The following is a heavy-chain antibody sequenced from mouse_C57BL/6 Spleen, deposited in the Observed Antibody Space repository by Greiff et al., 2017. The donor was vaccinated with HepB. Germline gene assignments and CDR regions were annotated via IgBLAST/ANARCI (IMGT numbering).Heavy chain of an antibody. CDR1: GFTFTDYY. J-gene: IGHJ3*01. V-gene: IGHV1-36*01. CDR2: VYPYNGGT. Sequence: VQLKQSGPVLVKPGPSVKISCKASGFTFTDYYMHWVKQSHGKSLEWIGLVYPYNGGTSYNQKFKGKATLTVDTSSSTAYMELNSLTSEDSAVYYCAMWIYYGSSYFAYWGQGTLVTVAA. CDR3: AMWIYYGSSYFAY. D-gene: IGHD1-1*01.